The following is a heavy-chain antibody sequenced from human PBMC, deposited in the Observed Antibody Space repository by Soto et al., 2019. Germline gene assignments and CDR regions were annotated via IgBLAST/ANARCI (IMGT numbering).Heavy chain of an antibody. CDR3: ANSHNYESGSFALAT. J-gene: IGHJ4*03. D-gene: IGHD3-10*01. CDR1: GFTFSSNA. V-gene: IGHV3-23*01. Sequence: EVRLLESGGGLVQPGGSLRLSCAGSGFTFSSNAMSWVRQAPGKGLEWVSSVSGDGYASDYADSVKGRFTVSRHNSKNALYLQPNSLRAEDTAVYYCANSHNYESGSFALATWGQGTLVTGSS. CDR2: VSGDGYAS.